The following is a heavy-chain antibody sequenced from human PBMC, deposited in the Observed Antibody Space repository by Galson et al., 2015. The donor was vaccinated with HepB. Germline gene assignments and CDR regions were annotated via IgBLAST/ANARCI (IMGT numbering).Heavy chain of an antibody. V-gene: IGHV3-21*01. CDR2: ISSSSSYI. CDR3: AREGGAHGMDV. D-gene: IGHD3-10*01. J-gene: IGHJ6*02. Sequence: SLRLSCAASGFTFSSYSMNWVRQAPGKGLEWVSSISSSSSYIYYADSVKGRFTISRDNAKNSLYLQMNSLRAEDTAVYYCAREGGAHGMDVWGQGTTVTVSS. CDR1: GFTFSSYS.